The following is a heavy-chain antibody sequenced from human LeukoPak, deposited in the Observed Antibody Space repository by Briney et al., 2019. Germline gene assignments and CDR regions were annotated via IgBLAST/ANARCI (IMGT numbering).Heavy chain of an antibody. J-gene: IGHJ4*02. CDR3: ARREYYDSSGYR. Sequence: PSETLSLTCTVSGGSISSSSYYWGWIRQPPGKGLEWIGSIYNSGSTYYNPFLKSRVTISVDTSKNQFSLKLSSVTAADTAVYFCARREYYDSSGYRWGQGTLVTVSS. V-gene: IGHV4-39*01. D-gene: IGHD3-22*01. CDR2: IYNSGST. CDR1: GGSISSSSYY.